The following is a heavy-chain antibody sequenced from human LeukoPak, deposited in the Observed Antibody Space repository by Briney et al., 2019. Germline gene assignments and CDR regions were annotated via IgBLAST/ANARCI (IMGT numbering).Heavy chain of an antibody. D-gene: IGHD4-17*01. V-gene: IGHV1-69*13. Sequence: SVKVSCKASGGTFSSYAISWVRQAPGQGLEWMGGIIPIFGTANYAQKFQGRVTITADESTSTAYMELSSLRSEDTAVYYCARGESTVPYFDYWGQGTLVTVSS. CDR2: IIPIFGTA. J-gene: IGHJ4*02. CDR3: ARGESTVPYFDY. CDR1: GGTFSSYA.